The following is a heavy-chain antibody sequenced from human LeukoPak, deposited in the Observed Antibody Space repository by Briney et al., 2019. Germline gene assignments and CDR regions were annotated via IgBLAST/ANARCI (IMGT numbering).Heavy chain of an antibody. D-gene: IGHD3-22*01. Sequence: PGGSLRLSCAASGFTFSSYSMNWVRQAPGKGLEWVSSISSSSSYIYYADSVKGRFTISRDNAKNSLYLQMNSLRAEDTAFYYCARDAYDSSGYYYLYYYYYYMDVWGKGTTVTVSS. CDR1: GFTFSSYS. J-gene: IGHJ6*03. CDR3: ARDAYDSSGYYYLYYYYYYMDV. CDR2: ISSSSSYI. V-gene: IGHV3-21*04.